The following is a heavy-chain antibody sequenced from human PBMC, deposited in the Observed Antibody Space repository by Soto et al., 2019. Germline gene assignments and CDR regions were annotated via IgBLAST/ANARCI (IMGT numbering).Heavy chain of an antibody. V-gene: IGHV2-70*04. J-gene: IGHJ4*02. CDR2: IDWDDDK. CDR1: GFSLSSKGMR. CDR3: ARSPGGFTVATYFFDY. Sequence: SGPTLVTPTQTLTLTCTFSGFSLSSKGMRVSWIRQPPGKALEWLARIDWDDDKFYSPSLRTRLAISKGTSKNQVVLTMANVDPMDTATYYCARSPGGFTVATYFFDYWGQGTLVT. D-gene: IGHD3-16*01.